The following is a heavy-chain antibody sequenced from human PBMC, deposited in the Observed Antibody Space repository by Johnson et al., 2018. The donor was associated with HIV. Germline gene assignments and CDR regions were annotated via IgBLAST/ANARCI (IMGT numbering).Heavy chain of an antibody. J-gene: IGHJ3*01. CDR2: ISYDGSNK. Sequence: QVQLVESGGGLVKPGGSLRLSCAASGFTFSDYYMTWIRQSPGKGLEWVAVISYDGSNKYYADSVRGRFTISRDNAKNSLFLQMNSLSAEDTAIYYCARDPPGRAFDVWGLGTTVTVSS. V-gene: IGHV3-11*04. CDR3: ARDPPGRAFDV. CDR1: GFTFSDYY.